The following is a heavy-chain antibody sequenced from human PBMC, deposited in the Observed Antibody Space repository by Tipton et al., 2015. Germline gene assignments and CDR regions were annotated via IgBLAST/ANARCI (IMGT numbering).Heavy chain of an antibody. Sequence: TLSLTCTVSGGAITSDGFYWSWIRQHPGKGLEWIGYILYTGSTYYNPSLKGRATLSVDTSKNQFSLKLSSVTAADTAVYYCARDGYNSNYFDYWGQGTLVTVSS. CDR2: ILYTGST. J-gene: IGHJ4*02. V-gene: IGHV4-31*03. CDR1: GGAITSDGFY. CDR3: ARDGYNSNYFDY. D-gene: IGHD5-24*01.